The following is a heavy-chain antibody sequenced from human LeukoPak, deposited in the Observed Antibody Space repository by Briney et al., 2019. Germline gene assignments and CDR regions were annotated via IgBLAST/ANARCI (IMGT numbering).Heavy chain of an antibody. CDR1: GFTFSSYA. J-gene: IGHJ4*02. Sequence: PGGSLRLSCAASGFTFSSYAMSWVRQAPGKGLEWVSAISGSGGSTYYADSVKGRFTISRDNSKNTLYLQMNSLRAEDTAVYYCAKLEGTYYYDSSGYYSQDYWGQGTPVTVSS. CDR3: AKLEGTYYYDSSGYYSQDY. D-gene: IGHD3-22*01. V-gene: IGHV3-23*01. CDR2: ISGSGGST.